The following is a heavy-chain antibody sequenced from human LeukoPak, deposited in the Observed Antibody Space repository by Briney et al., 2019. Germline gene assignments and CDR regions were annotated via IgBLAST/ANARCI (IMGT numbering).Heavy chain of an antibody. V-gene: IGHV3-73*01. CDR1: GFTFSGSA. CDR2: IRSKAKSYAT. D-gene: IGHD6-19*01. J-gene: IGHJ3*02. CDR3: TRPIAVAVYDAFDI. Sequence: PGGSLRLSCAASGFTFSGSAMHGVRQSSGKGLEWVGCIRSKAKSYATAYAASVKGRFTIYRDDSKNTAYLQMNSLKTEDTAVYYCTRPIAVAVYDAFDIWGQGTMVTVSS.